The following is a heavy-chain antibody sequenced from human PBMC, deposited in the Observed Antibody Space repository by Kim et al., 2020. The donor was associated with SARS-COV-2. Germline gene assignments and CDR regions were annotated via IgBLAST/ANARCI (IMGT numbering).Heavy chain of an antibody. D-gene: IGHD6-19*01. J-gene: IGHJ5*02. CDR3: AREGKVGWDHNWFDP. Sequence: PSLKSRVTRSVDTSKNQFSLKLSSVTAADTAVYYCAREGKVGWDHNWFDPWGQGTLVTVSS. V-gene: IGHV4-30-2*05.